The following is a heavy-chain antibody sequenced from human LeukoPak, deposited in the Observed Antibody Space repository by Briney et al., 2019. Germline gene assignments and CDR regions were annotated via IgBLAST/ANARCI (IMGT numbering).Heavy chain of an antibody. J-gene: IGHJ4*02. D-gene: IGHD1-26*01. V-gene: IGHV4-59*01. CDR3: ARGRMGAAIDY. CDR1: GGSISSYY. CDR2: IYYSGST. Sequence: PSETLSLTCTVSGGSISSYYWSWIRQPPGKGLEWIGYIYYSGSTNYNPSLKSRVTISVDTSKNQFSLKLSSVAAADTAVYYCARGRMGAAIDYWGQGTLVTVSS.